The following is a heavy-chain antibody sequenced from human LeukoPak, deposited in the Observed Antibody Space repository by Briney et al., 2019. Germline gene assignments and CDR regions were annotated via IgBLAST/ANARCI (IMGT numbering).Heavy chain of an antibody. J-gene: IGHJ5*02. V-gene: IGHV4-39*07. CDR3: ARVRAMWFGELIGWFDP. CDR1: GGSISSSSYY. CDR2: IYYSGST. D-gene: IGHD3-10*01. Sequence: PSETLSLTCTVSGGSISSSSYYWGWIRQPPGKGLEWIGSIYYSGSTYYNPSLKSRVTISVDTSKNQFSLKLSSVTAADTAVYYCARVRAMWFGELIGWFDPWGQGTLVTVSS.